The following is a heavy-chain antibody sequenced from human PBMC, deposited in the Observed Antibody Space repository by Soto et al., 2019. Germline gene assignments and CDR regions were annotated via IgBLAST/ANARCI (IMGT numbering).Heavy chain of an antibody. J-gene: IGHJ5*02. V-gene: IGHV4-30-4*01. CDR1: GGSIRSGDYY. D-gene: IGHD3-10*01. CDR3: ARGRYKYYDAGSFLNRFDP. CDR2: IFYSGTT. Sequence: QVQLQESGLGLVQPSQTLSLSCTVSGGSIRSGDYYWSWIRQPPGKGLEWIGSIFYSGTTYYNPSLQSLVTISVDTSDDRFSLKLSSVTASDTAMYFCARGRYKYYDAGSFLNRFDPWGQGTLVSVSS.